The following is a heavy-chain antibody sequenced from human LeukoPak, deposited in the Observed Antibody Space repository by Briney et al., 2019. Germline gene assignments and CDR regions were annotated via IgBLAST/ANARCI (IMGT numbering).Heavy chain of an antibody. CDR2: IRYDGSNK. J-gene: IGHJ4*02. CDR3: AKDPKEFYDFWSGSPFGY. CDR1: GFTFSSYG. Sequence: GGSLRLSCAASGFTFSSYGMHWVRQAPGKGLEWVAFIRYDGSNKYYADSVKGRFTISRDNSKNTLYLQMNSLRAEDTAVYYCAKDPKEFYDFWSGSPFGYWGQGTPVTVSS. V-gene: IGHV3-30*02. D-gene: IGHD3-3*01.